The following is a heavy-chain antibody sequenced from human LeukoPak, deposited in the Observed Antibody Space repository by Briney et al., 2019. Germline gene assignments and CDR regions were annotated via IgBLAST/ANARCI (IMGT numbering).Heavy chain of an antibody. V-gene: IGHV3-30*04. J-gene: IGHJ6*04. Sequence: GGSLRLSCAASGVTFSSYAMNWVRQAPGKGLEGGAVISYDGSKKNYADTVKGGFTISRDNSKKKVYLQMNSLIAEDTAVYYCARGPDIVVVPAAMSDYYYYYGMDVWGKGTTVTVSS. D-gene: IGHD2-2*01. CDR1: GVTFSSYA. CDR3: ARGPDIVVVPAAMSDYYYYYGMDV. CDR2: ISYDGSKK.